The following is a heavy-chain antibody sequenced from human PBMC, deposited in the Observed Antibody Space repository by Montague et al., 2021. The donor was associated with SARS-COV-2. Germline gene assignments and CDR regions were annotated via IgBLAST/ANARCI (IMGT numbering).Heavy chain of an antibody. Sequence: SETLSLTCAVSGGSAYWNWIRRPPGKGLEWIGNVYYKGGPTYSPSLRDRVTISLDSPNQVSLRLNYVTAADSAVYYCAGAERYFGPLDPWSLGITVIVSS. CDR3: AGAERYFGPLDP. CDR2: VYYKGGP. J-gene: IGHJ5*02. D-gene: IGHD3-9*01. CDR1: GGSAY. V-gene: IGHV4-59*01.